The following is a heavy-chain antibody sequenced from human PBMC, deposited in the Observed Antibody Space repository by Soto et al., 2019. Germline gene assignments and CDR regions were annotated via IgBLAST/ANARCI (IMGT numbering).Heavy chain of an antibody. CDR2: ISVSGGSA. D-gene: IGHD3-10*01. V-gene: IGHV3-23*01. Sequence: EVQLLESGGGLVQPGGSLRLSCAASGFTFSSYAMTWVRQAPGKGLEWVSGISVSGGSAYYADSVKGRFTISRDNSKNTLYLQMNSLRAEDTAVYYCAKATFPNTVIAVIITAGVDFWGQGTLVTVSS. J-gene: IGHJ4*02. CDR3: AKATFPNTVIAVIITAGVDF. CDR1: GFTFSSYA.